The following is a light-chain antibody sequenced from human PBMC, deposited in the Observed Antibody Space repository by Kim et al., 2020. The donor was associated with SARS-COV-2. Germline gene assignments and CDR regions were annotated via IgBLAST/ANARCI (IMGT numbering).Light chain of an antibody. CDR3: SSRDSSGNQLV. Sequence: SSELTQDPAVSVALGQTVRITCQGDSLRSYYASWXQQRPGQAPVLVIYGKNNRPSGIPDRFSGSSSGNTASLTITGAQAEDEADYYCSSRDSSGNQLVFG. V-gene: IGLV3-19*01. J-gene: IGLJ2*01. CDR2: GKN. CDR1: SLRSYY.